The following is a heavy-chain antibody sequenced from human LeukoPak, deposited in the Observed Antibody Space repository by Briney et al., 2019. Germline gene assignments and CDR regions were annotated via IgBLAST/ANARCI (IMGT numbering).Heavy chain of an antibody. CDR1: GGSITSYY. J-gene: IGHJ4*02. V-gene: IGHV4-59*01. CDR3: ARGKYYFDY. CDR2: IYYSGST. Sequence: PSETLSLTCTVSGGSITSYYWSWIRQPPGKGLEWIGSIYYSGSTSYSPSLKSRVTISIDTSKNQFSLKLTSVTAADTAVYYCARGKYYFDYWGQGTLVTVSS.